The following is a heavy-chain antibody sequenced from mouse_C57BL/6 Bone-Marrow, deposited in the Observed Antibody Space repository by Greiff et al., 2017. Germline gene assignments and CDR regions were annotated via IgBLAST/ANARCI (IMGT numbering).Heavy chain of an antibody. V-gene: IGHV5-6*02. Sequence: DVKLVESGGDLVKPGGSLKLSCAASGFTFSSYGMSWVRQTPDKRLEWVATISSGGSYTYYPDSVKGRFPISRDNAKNTLYLQMSSLKSEDTAMYYCASNYYGSSYDYWGQGTTLTVSS. CDR1: GFTFSSYG. J-gene: IGHJ2*01. D-gene: IGHD1-1*01. CDR2: ISSGGSYT. CDR3: ASNYYGSSYDY.